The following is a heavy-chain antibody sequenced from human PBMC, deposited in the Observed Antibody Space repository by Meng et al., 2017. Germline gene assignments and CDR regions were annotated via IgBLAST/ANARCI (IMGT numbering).Heavy chain of an antibody. CDR1: GYTFTGYY. V-gene: IGHV1-2*06. D-gene: IGHD5-18*01. Sequence: QGQVLQFGAEGKKHGASVKVSCKASGYTFTGYYMHWVRQAPGQGLEWMGRINPNSGGTNYAQKFQGRVTMTRDTSISTAYMELSRLRSDDTAVYYCARGVKREDTAMLFNWGQGTLVTVSS. CDR3: ARGVKREDTAMLFN. J-gene: IGHJ4*02. CDR2: INPNSGGT.